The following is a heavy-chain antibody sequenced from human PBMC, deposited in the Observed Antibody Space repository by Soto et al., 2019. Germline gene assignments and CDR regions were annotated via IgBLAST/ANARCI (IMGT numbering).Heavy chain of an antibody. D-gene: IGHD2-8*01. CDR1: GGSVSSGSYY. Sequence: SETLSLTCTVSGGSVSSGSYYWSWIRQPPGKGLEWIGYIYYSGSTNYNPSLKSRVTISVDTSKNQFSLKLSSVTAADTAVYYCATARGGYCTNGVCYTRRRYYYYGMDVWGQGTTVTVSS. J-gene: IGHJ6*02. CDR2: IYYSGST. CDR3: ATARGGYCTNGVCYTRRRYYYYGMDV. V-gene: IGHV4-61*01.